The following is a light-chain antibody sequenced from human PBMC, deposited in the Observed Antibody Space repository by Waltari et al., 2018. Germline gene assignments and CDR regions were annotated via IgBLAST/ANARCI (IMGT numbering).Light chain of an antibody. CDR1: QSIFYSSNNKNY. Sequence: DIVMTQSPDSLAVFLGERATINCQSSQSIFYSSNNKNYLAWYQQKSGQPPKLLIYGASTRESGVPDRFSGSGSGTDFTLTISSLQAEDVAVYFCQQYYSPPLTFGGGTKVEIK. V-gene: IGKV4-1*01. CDR2: GAS. J-gene: IGKJ4*01. CDR3: QQYYSPPLT.